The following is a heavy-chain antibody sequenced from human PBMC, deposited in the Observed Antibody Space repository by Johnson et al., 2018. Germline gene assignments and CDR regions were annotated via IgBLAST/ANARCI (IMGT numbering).Heavy chain of an antibody. CDR1: GLTISSYA. D-gene: IGHD3-3*01. J-gene: IGHJ6*03. CDR3: TKCLDCLSGYYIYMDV. CDR2: ISARDHQT. V-gene: IGHV3-23*04. Sequence: VQLVESGGDLVQPGGSXRPSCAASGLTISSYAMTWVRQAPGKGLEWVSAISARDHQTHYADPVKGRFTISRDNYKNTLYLQMNSLRAADTAGYYCTKCLDCLSGYYIYMDVWGKGTTVTVSS.